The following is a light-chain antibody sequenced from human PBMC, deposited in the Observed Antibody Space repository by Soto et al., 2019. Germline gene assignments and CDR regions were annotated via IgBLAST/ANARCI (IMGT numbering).Light chain of an antibody. V-gene: IGKV3-11*01. CDR1: QSVSSY. J-gene: IGKJ4*01. CDR3: QQRSDWPST. CDR2: DAS. Sequence: EIVLTQSPATLSLSPGERATLSCRASQSVSSYLAWYQQKPGQAPRLLIYDASNRATGIPARFSGSGSGTDFTLPISSLEPDDFAVYYCQQRSDWPSTFGGGTKVQSK.